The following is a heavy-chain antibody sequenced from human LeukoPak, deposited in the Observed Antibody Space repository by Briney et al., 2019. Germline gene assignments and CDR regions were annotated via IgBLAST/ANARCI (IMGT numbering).Heavy chain of an antibody. D-gene: IGHD4-17*01. Sequence: ASVKVPCKASGYTFTRNYMHWVRQAPGQGLEWMGIINPRGGSTTYAQKFQGRLTMTRDTSTSTVYMELSSLRSEDTAVYYCAREDADYTFSFDFWGQGTLVTVSS. CDR2: INPRGGST. V-gene: IGHV1-46*01. CDR3: AREDADYTFSFDF. J-gene: IGHJ4*02. CDR1: GYTFTRNY.